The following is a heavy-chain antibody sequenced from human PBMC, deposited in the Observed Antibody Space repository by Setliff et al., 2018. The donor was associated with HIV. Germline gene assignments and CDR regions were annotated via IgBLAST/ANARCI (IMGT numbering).Heavy chain of an antibody. CDR3: ARGDYYGSGNYPPPYYFDY. Sequence: GASVKVSCKASGGTFSGYGISWVRQAPGQGLEWMGGIIALFGTPNYIQRFQGRVTITTDESTSTAYMDLSSLRSEDTAVYYCARGDYYGSGNYPPPYYFDYWGQGTLVTVSS. J-gene: IGHJ4*02. V-gene: IGHV1-69*05. D-gene: IGHD3-10*01. CDR2: IIALFGTP. CDR1: GGTFSGYG.